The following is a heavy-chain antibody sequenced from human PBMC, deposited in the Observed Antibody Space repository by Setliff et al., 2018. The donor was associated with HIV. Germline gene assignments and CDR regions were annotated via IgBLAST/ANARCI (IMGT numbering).Heavy chain of an antibody. CDR3: ARDPSLRTASPYWADNRFDP. V-gene: IGHV3-30*03. D-gene: IGHD2-15*01. Sequence: GGSLRLSCAASGFTFSSHWMAWVRQAPGKGLEWVAVMLYDGSNKFYTDSVKGRFTISRDNSKNTLYLQMDSLRPEDTAVYYCARDPSLRTASPYWADNRFDPWGQGTLVTVSS. CDR2: MLYDGSNK. J-gene: IGHJ5*02. CDR1: GFTFSSHW.